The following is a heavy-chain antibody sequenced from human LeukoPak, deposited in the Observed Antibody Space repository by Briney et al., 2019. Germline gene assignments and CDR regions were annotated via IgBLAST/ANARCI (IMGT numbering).Heavy chain of an antibody. CDR2: ISSSSSYI. V-gene: IGHV3-21*01. J-gene: IGHJ6*02. CDR1: GFTFSSYS. D-gene: IGHD5-12*01. Sequence: PGGSLRLSCAASGFTFSSYSMNWVRQAPGKGLELVSSISSSSSYIYYADSVKGRFTISRDNAKNSLYLQMNSLRAEDTAVYYCARDVGLRYVYGMDVWGQGTTVTVSS. CDR3: ARDVGLRYVYGMDV.